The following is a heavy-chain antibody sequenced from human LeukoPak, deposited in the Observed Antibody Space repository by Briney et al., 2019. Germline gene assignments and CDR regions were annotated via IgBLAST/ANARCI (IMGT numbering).Heavy chain of an antibody. Sequence: GESLKISCKGSGYRFTSYWIAWVRQMPGKGLEWMGIIYPGDSETRYSPSFQGQVTISADKSISTAYLQWSSLKASDTAMYYCARVDPAALRRSPTYMDVWGQGTTVTVSS. V-gene: IGHV5-51*01. CDR1: GYRFTSYW. CDR3: ARVDPAALRRSPTYMDV. J-gene: IGHJ6*03. CDR2: IYPGDSET. D-gene: IGHD2-2*01.